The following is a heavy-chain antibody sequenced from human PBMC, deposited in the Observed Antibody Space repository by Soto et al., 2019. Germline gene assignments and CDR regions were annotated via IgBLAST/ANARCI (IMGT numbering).Heavy chain of an antibody. CDR1: GYTFITYG. CDR3: ARGPTDYYDNSANYFLDY. D-gene: IGHD3-22*01. J-gene: IGHJ4*02. CDR2: IRTYNGNT. Sequence: QVPLVQSGAEVKKPGASVKVSCKASGYTFITYGVSWVRQAPGQGLDWLGWIRTYNGNTRYAERLQGRVTMTTDTTANPAYLELRNLRSDDTAVYYCARGPTDYYDNSANYFLDYWGPGTLVTVSS. V-gene: IGHV1-18*01.